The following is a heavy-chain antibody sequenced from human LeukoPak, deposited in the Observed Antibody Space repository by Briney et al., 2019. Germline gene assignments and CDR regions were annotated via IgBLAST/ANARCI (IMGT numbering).Heavy chain of an antibody. V-gene: IGHV4-34*01. J-gene: IGHJ4*02. CDR3: ARGLGGRKKDY. CDR2: INHSGST. D-gene: IGHD3-16*01. CDR1: GGSFSGYY. Sequence: SETLSLACAVYGGSFSGYYWGWIRQPPGKGLEWIGEINHSGSTNYNPSLKSRVTISVDTSKNQFSLKLSSVTAADTAVYYCARGLGGRKKDYWGQGTLVTVSS.